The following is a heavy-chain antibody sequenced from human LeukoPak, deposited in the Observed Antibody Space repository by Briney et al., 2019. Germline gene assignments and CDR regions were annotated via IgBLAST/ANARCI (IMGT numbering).Heavy chain of an antibody. CDR2: ISSSSSYI. V-gene: IGHV3-21*01. CDR3: ARTYYGSGSYYNVGWFDP. J-gene: IGHJ5*02. CDR1: GFTFSSYS. D-gene: IGHD3-10*01. Sequence: GGSLRLSCAASGFTFSSYSMNWVRQAPGKGLEWVSSISSSSSYIYYADSVKGRFTISRDNAKNSLYLQMNSLRAEDTAVYYCARTYYGSGSYYNVGWFDPWGQGTLDTVSS.